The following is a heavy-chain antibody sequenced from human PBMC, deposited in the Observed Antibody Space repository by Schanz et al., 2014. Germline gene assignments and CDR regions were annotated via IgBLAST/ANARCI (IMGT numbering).Heavy chain of an antibody. J-gene: IGHJ6*03. CDR1: GFGFDDYA. V-gene: IGHV3-20*04. Sequence: PGGSLRLSCAASGFGFDDYAMSWVRQAPGKGLEWVSGINWNGGSTGYADSVKGRFTISRDNAKNSLYLQMNSLRAEDTAVYYCARPSDSSWYMDVWGKGTTVTVSS. CDR2: INWNGGST. CDR3: ARPSDSSWYMDV. D-gene: IGHD2-21*02.